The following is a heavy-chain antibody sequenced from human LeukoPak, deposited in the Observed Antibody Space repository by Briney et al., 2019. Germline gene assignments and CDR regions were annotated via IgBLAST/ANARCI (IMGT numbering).Heavy chain of an antibody. V-gene: IGHV3-53*01. CDR3: ARRPITPDYYYMDV. CDR2: LYTSGAT. Sequence: GGSLRLSCAASGFTVSSNYMTWVRQAPGKGLEWVSVLYTSGATYYADSVRGRFTISRDDSKNTLYLQMNSLRAEDTAVDYCARRPITPDYYYMDVWGKGTTVTVPS. CDR1: GFTVSSNY. J-gene: IGHJ6*03. D-gene: IGHD4-23*01.